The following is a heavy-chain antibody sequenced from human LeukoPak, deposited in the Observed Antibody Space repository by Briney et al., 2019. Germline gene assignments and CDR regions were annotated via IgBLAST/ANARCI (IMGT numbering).Heavy chain of an antibody. J-gene: IGHJ4*02. D-gene: IGHD6-13*01. CDR3: ARQQQLDYLDY. V-gene: IGHV4-39*01. CDR2: IYYSGST. CDR1: GGSISSSSYY. Sequence: SETLSLTCTVSGGSISSSSYYWGWIRQPPGKGLEWIGSIYYSGSTYYNPSLKSRVTISVDTSKNQFSLKLSSVTAADTAVYYCARQQQLDYLDYWGQGTLVTVSS.